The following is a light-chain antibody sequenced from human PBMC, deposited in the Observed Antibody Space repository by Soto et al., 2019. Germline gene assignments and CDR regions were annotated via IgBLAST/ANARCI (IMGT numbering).Light chain of an antibody. Sequence: AIPLTQSPSSLTASVGDSVTISCRASQAINTALAWYQQRPGKAPGLLIFDASTLESGVPSRFSGRRSGTDFTLTISSLQPEDFATYYCQQFYTYPITFGQGTRLETK. J-gene: IGKJ5*01. CDR2: DAS. V-gene: IGKV1-13*02. CDR3: QQFYTYPIT. CDR1: QAINTA.